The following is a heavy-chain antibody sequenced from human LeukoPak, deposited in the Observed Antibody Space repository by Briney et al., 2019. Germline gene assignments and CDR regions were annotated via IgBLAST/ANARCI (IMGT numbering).Heavy chain of an antibody. CDR3: ARDMGDGYGIFDY. J-gene: IGHJ4*02. Sequence: SETLSLTCTVPGGSISSYYWSWIRQPPGKGLEWIGYIYYSGSTNYNPSLKSRVTISVDTSKNQFSLKLSSVTAADTAVYYCARDMGDGYGIFDYWGQGTLVTVSS. D-gene: IGHD5-24*01. CDR2: IYYSGST. CDR1: GGSISSYY. V-gene: IGHV4-59*01.